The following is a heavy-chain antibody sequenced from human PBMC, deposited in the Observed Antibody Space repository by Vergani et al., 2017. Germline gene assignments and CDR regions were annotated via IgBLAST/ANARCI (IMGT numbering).Heavy chain of an antibody. D-gene: IGHD6-19*01. V-gene: IGHV1-69*18. CDR3: ASSDSSGWYTDY. J-gene: IGHJ4*02. CDR1: GGIFSSYA. CDR2: IIPIFGTA. Sequence: QVQLVQSGAEVKRPGSSVKVSCKASGGIFSSYAISWVRQAPGQGLEWMGRIIPIFGTANYAQKFQGRVTITADESTSTAYMELSSLRSEDTAVYYCASSDSSGWYTDYWGQGTLVTVSS.